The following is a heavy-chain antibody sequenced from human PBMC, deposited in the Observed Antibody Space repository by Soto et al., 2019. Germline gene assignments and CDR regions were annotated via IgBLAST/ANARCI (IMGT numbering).Heavy chain of an antibody. CDR1: GYTFTSYA. CDR3: ARDDAGYSGSHYIDYFDF. Sequence: ASVKVSCKASGYTFTSYAMHWVRQAPGQRLEWMGWINAGNGNTKYSQRFQGRVTITRDTSASTAYMELSSLTSEDTAVFYCARDDAGYSGSHYIDYFDFSGQGTLVTVSS. D-gene: IGHD1-26*01. CDR2: INAGNGNT. J-gene: IGHJ4*02. V-gene: IGHV1-3*01.